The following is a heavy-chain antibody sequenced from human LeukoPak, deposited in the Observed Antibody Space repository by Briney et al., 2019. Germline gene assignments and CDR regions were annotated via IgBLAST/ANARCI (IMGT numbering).Heavy chain of an antibody. CDR3: AKSRVVDRRGYFDY. V-gene: IGHV3-23*01. D-gene: IGHD2-15*01. Sequence: PGDSLRLSCVASGFTFNIYPMTWVRQSPEKGPEWVSTIGTGGDTYYADSVKGRFTISRDDSKNTLYLQMHSLGAEDTAVYYCAKSRVVDRRGYFDYWGQGTLVTVSS. CDR1: GFTFNIYP. CDR2: IGTGGDT. J-gene: IGHJ4*02.